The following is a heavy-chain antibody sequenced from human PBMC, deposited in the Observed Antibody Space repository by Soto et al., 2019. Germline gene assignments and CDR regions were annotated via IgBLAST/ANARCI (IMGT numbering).Heavy chain of an antibody. CDR3: SVWGWRNDFGAA. CDR1: GFTFSDHY. Sequence: EVQLVESGGGLVQPGGSLRLSCAASGFTFSDHYMDWVRQAPGKGLEWVGRSKNKADSYTTEYAPSVKGRFTISRDGSNISLFLQMNSLKTEDTAVYFCSVWGWRNDFGAAWGQGILVTVSS. J-gene: IGHJ4*02. V-gene: IGHV3-72*01. D-gene: IGHD2-8*01. CDR2: SKNKADSYTT.